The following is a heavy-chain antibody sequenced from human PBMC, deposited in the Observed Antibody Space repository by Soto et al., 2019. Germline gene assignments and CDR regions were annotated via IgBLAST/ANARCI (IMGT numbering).Heavy chain of an antibody. J-gene: IGHJ4*02. Sequence: LRLSCAASGFTFSSYGMHWVRQAPGKGLEWVAVIWYDGSNKYYADSVKGRFTISRDNSKNTLYLQMNSLRAEDTAVYYCARAESGFDCWGQGTLVTVSS. V-gene: IGHV3-33*01. CDR1: GFTFSSYG. CDR2: IWYDGSNK. CDR3: ARAESGFDC.